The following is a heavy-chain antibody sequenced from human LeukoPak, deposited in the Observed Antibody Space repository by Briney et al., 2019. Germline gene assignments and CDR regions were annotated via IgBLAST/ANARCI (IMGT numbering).Heavy chain of an antibody. Sequence: ASVKVSFKASGYTFTSYYMHWVRQAPGQGLEWMGIINPSGGSTSYAQKFQGRVTMTRDTSTSTVYMELSSLRSEDTAVYYCARDRSYAGMVSQPGYYFDYWGQGTLVTVSS. J-gene: IGHJ4*02. CDR3: ARDRSYAGMVSQPGYYFDY. V-gene: IGHV1-46*01. D-gene: IGHD3-10*01. CDR2: INPSGGST. CDR1: GYTFTSYY.